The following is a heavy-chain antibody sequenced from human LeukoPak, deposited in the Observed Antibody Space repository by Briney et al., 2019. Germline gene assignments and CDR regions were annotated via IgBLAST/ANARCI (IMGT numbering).Heavy chain of an antibody. V-gene: IGHV4-30-2*01. CDR3: ARASSSPFGEGGYMDV. CDR1: GGSISSGGYY. Sequence: SETLSLTCTVSGGSISSGGYYWSWIRQPPGKGLEWIGYIYHSGSTYYNPSLKSRVTISVDRSKNQFSLKLSSVTAADTAVYYCARASSSPFGEGGYMDVWGKGTTVTVSS. D-gene: IGHD3-16*01. CDR2: IYHSGST. J-gene: IGHJ6*03.